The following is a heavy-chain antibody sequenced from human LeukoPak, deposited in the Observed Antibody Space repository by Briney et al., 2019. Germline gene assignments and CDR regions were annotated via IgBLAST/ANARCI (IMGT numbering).Heavy chain of an antibody. Sequence: GGSLRLSCAASGFTFSNAWMSWVRQAPGKGLEWVGRIKSKTDGGTTDYAAPVKGRFTISRDDSKNTLYLQMNSLKTEDTAVYYCTTDNGRELLWFGELWLNFDCWGKRALVTV. CDR2: IKSKTDGGTT. CDR1: GFTFSNAW. CDR3: TTDNGRELLWFGELWLNFDC. J-gene: IGHJ4*02. D-gene: IGHD3-10*01. V-gene: IGHV3-15*01.